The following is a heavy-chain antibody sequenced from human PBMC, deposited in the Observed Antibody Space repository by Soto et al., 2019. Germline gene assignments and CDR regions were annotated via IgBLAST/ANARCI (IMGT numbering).Heavy chain of an antibody. D-gene: IGHD1-1*01. Sequence: GGSLRLSCAASGFTVSSNYMSWVRQAPGKGLEWVSVIYSGGSTYYADSVKGRFTISRDNSKNTLYLQMNSLRAEDTAVYYCARLRRHLGTQNYYFDYWGQGTLVTVSS. CDR1: GFTVSSNY. CDR2: IYSGGST. J-gene: IGHJ4*02. CDR3: ARLRRHLGTQNYYFDY. V-gene: IGHV3-53*01.